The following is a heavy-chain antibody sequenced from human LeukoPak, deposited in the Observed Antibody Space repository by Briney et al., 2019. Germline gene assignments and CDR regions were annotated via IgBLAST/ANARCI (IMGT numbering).Heavy chain of an antibody. J-gene: IGHJ4*02. CDR2: ISYDGSNK. D-gene: IGHD3-10*01. V-gene: IGHV3-30*03. CDR1: GXTFSSYG. CDR3: SDVSGSY. Sequence: GGSLRLSCAASGXTFSSYGMHWVRQAPGKGLEWVAVISYDGSNKYYADSVKGRFTISRDNAKNSLYLQMNSLRAEDTAVYYCSDVSGSYWGQGTLVTVSS.